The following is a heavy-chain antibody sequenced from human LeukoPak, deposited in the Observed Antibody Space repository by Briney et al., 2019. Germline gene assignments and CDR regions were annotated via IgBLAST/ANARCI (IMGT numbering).Heavy chain of an antibody. J-gene: IGHJ4*02. Sequence: GGSLRLSCAASGFTFSSHWMHWVRQAPGKGLVWVSRINSDGSSTSYADSVKGRFTISGDNAKNTPYLQMNSLRVEDTAVYYCAREWSGFGELPDYWGQGALVTVSS. D-gene: IGHD3-10*01. CDR1: GFTFSSHW. V-gene: IGHV3-74*01. CDR2: INSDGSST. CDR3: AREWSGFGELPDY.